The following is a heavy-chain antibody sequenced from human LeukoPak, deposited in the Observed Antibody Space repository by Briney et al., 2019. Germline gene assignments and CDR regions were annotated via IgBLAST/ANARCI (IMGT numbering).Heavy chain of an antibody. J-gene: IGHJ4*02. D-gene: IGHD1-26*01. CDR2: ISLDGSNK. Sequence: GGSLRLSCAASAFTFRSYGIHWVRQAPGKGLEWVTIISLDGSNKYYADSVKGRFTISRDKTRNTLYLQMNSLRSDDTAVYYCARDDWESPKVSGSYYSYWGQGTLVTASS. V-gene: IGHV3-30*03. CDR3: ARDDWESPKVSGSYYSY. CDR1: AFTFRSYG.